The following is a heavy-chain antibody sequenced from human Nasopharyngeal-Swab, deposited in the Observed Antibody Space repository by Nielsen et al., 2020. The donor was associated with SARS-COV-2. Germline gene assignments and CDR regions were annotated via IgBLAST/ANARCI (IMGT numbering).Heavy chain of an antibody. CDR1: GFTFSSYA. CDR2: ISVNGAST. Sequence: GESLKISCAASGFTFSSYAMTWVRQAPGKGLEWVSSISVNGASTYYAGSVKGRFTISRDNSRNTLYLQFNSLRAEDTAIYYCAKRVAGKYYYMDVWGKGTTVTVSS. V-gene: IGHV3-23*01. J-gene: IGHJ6*03. D-gene: IGHD3-10*01. CDR3: AKRVAGKYYYMDV.